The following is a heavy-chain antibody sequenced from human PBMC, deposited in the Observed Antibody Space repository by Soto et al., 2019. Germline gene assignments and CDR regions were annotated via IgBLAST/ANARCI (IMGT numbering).Heavy chain of an antibody. CDR2: IRSKANSYAT. J-gene: IGHJ4*02. Sequence: GGSLRLSCTASGFTFSGSAMHWVRQASGKGLEWVGRIRSKANSYATAYAASVKGRFTISRDDSKNTAYLQMDSLKTEDTAVYYCTSPQEYSSGWPEFDYWGQGTLVTVSS. D-gene: IGHD6-19*01. CDR3: TSPQEYSSGWPEFDY. CDR1: GFTFSGSA. V-gene: IGHV3-73*01.